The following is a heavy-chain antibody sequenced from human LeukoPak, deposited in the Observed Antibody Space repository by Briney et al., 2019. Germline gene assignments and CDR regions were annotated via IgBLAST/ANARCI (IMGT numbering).Heavy chain of an antibody. CDR3: AKATGAFDI. Sequence: GGSLRLSCAASGFTFDDYAMRWVRQAPGKGLEWVSGISWNSGSIGYADSVKGRFTISRDNAKNSLYLQMNSLRAEDTALYYCAKATGAFDIWSQGTMVTVSS. V-gene: IGHV3-9*01. CDR2: ISWNSGSI. J-gene: IGHJ3*02. CDR1: GFTFDDYA.